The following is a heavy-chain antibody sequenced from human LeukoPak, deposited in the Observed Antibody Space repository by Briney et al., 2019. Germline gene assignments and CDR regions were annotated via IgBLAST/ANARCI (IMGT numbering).Heavy chain of an antibody. CDR1: GGSISSGNW. CDR3: ARLMSWFGDFYFDY. CDR2: IYHSGST. J-gene: IGHJ4*02. V-gene: IGHV4-4*02. Sequence: SGTLSLTCAVSGGSISSGNWWGWVRQPPGKGLEWIGEIYHSGSTNYNPSLKSRVTISVDKSKNQFSLKLNSVTAADTAVYYCARLMSWFGDFYFDYWGQGNMVTVSS. D-gene: IGHD3-10*01.